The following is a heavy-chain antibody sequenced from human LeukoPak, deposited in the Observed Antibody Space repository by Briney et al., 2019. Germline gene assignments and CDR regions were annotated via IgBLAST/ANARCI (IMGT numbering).Heavy chain of an antibody. J-gene: IGHJ3*02. D-gene: IGHD3-22*01. CDR1: GFTFSSYE. V-gene: IGHV3-48*03. Sequence: GALRLSCAASGFTFSSYEMNWVRQAPGKGLEWVPYISSSGSTIYYADSVKGRFTISRDNAKNSLYLQMNSLRAEDTAVYYCARDSLSSSMIVVVMKDAFDIWGQGTMVTVS. CDR2: ISSSGSTI. CDR3: ARDSLSSSMIVVVMKDAFDI.